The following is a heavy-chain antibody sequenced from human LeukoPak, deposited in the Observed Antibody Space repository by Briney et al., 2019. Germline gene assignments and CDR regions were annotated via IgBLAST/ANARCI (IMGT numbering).Heavy chain of an antibody. D-gene: IGHD3-22*01. Sequence: ASVKVSCKASGYTFTSYAMNWVRQAPGQGLEWMGWINTNTGKPMYAQGFTGRSVFSLDTSVSTAYLQITSLKAEDTALYYCARDSWDYDDSSGYYQNYWGQGTLVTVSS. V-gene: IGHV7-4-1*02. CDR3: ARDSWDYDDSSGYYQNY. J-gene: IGHJ4*02. CDR1: GYTFTSYA. CDR2: INTNTGKP.